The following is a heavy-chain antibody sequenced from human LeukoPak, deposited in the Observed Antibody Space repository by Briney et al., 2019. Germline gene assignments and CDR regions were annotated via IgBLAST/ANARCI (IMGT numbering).Heavy chain of an antibody. CDR3: ARSRQASGLFNF. D-gene: IGHD3-10*01. V-gene: IGHV4-30-2*01. CDR2: IYHSGST. J-gene: IGHJ4*02. Sequence: SETLSLTCTVSGGSISSGGYYWSWIRQPPGKGLEWIGYIYHSGSTYYNPSLKSRVTISVDRSKNQFSLKLSSVTAADTAVYYCARSRQASGLFNFWGQGTLVVVSS. CDR1: GGSISSGGYY.